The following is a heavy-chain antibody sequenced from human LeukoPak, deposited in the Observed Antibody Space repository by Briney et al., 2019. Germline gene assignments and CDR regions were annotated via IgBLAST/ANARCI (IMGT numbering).Heavy chain of an antibody. D-gene: IGHD4-17*01. CDR3: AKSLYGDYRAFDI. V-gene: IGHV3-20*04. Sequence: GGSLRLSCAASGFTFSDYYMSWIRQAPGKGLEWVSGISWNGGRTHYADSVKGRFTISRDNAKNSLYLQMNSLRAEDMALYYCAKSLYGDYRAFDIWGQGTMVTVSS. J-gene: IGHJ3*02. CDR1: GFTFSDYY. CDR2: ISWNGGRT.